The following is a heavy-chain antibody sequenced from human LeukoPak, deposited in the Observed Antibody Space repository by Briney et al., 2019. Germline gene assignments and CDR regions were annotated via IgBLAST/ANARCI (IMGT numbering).Heavy chain of an antibody. CDR1: GFTFSSYA. D-gene: IGHD6-13*01. J-gene: IGHJ4*02. Sequence: GGSLRLSCAASGFTFSSYAMSWVRQAPGKGLEWVSAISGSGGSTYYADSVKGRFTISRDNSKNTLYLQMNSLRAEDTAVYYCAKDLLSGLSSCLDYWGQGTLVTVSS. CDR2: ISGSGGST. V-gene: IGHV3-23*01. CDR3: AKDLLSGLSSCLDY.